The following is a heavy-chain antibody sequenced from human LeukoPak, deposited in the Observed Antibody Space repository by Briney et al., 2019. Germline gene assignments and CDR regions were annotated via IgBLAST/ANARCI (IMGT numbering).Heavy chain of an antibody. CDR3: AREVLEIGAI. J-gene: IGHJ3*02. CDR2: IIPIFGTA. Sequence: SAKVSCKASGGTFSSYAISLVRQAPGQGLEWMGGIIPIFGTANYAQKFQGRVTITADESTSTAYMELSSLRSEDTAVYYCAREVLEIGAIWGQGTMVTVSS. CDR1: GGTFSSYA. V-gene: IGHV1-69*01.